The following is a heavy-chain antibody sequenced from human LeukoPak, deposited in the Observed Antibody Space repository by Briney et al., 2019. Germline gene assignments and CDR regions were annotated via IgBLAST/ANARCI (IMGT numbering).Heavy chain of an antibody. CDR1: GGTFSSYA. D-gene: IGHD6-6*01. Sequence: GASVKVSCKASGGTFSSYAISWVRQAPGQGLEWMGGIIPIFGTANYAQKFQGRVTITADKFTSTAYMELSSLRSEDTAVYYCARDEDSSSSGGDYWGQGTLVTVSS. J-gene: IGHJ4*02. CDR3: ARDEDSSSSGGDY. CDR2: IIPIFGTA. V-gene: IGHV1-69*06.